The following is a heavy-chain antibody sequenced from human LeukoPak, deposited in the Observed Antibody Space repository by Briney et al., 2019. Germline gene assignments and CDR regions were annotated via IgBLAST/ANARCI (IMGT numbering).Heavy chain of an antibody. V-gene: IGHV7-4-1*02. CDR3: ARDPGLRNFDY. CDR2: IITSTGNP. Sequence: ASVKVSCKASGYSFTTYAINWVRQASGQGLEGMGWIITSTGNPTYAQGFTGRFVFSLDTSVSTAYLHISSLKAEDNAVYYCARDPGLRNFDYWGQGTLVTVSS. D-gene: IGHD4-17*01. CDR1: GYSFTTYA. J-gene: IGHJ4*02.